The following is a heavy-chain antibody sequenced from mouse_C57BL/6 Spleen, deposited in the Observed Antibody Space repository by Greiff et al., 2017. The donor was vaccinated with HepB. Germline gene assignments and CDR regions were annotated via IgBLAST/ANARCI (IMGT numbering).Heavy chain of an antibody. J-gene: IGHJ1*03. CDR2: IYPRDGST. Sequence: QVQLKQSGPELVKPGASVKLSCKASGYTFTSYDINWVKQRPGQGLGWIGWIYPRDGSTKYNEKFKGKATLTVDTSSSTAYMELHSLTSEDSAVYFCASYSGYFDVWGTGTTVTVSS. D-gene: IGHD1-1*01. V-gene: IGHV1-85*01. CDR3: ASYSGYFDV. CDR1: GYTFTSYD.